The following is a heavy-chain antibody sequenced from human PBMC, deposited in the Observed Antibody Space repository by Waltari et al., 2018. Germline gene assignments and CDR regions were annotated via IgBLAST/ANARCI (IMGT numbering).Heavy chain of an antibody. CDR2: ILYSGTT. V-gene: IGHV4-59*01. CDR1: RGSILDFY. CDR3: ARYHCTSGVCQHFDY. D-gene: IGHD2-8*01. J-gene: IGHJ4*02. Sequence: QVHLQESGPGLVKPSETLSLTCTVSRGSILDFYWSWIRQPPGKGMEWIGSILYSGTTVYSPSLESRVTMSVDMSKNQFSLELGSVTAADTAVYHCARYHCTSGVCQHFDYWGQGILVTVSS.